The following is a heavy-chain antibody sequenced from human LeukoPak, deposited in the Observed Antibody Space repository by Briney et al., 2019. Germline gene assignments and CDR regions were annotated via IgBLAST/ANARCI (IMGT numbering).Heavy chain of an antibody. V-gene: IGHV3-30-3*01. CDR1: GFTFSSYA. CDR3: AKDPSAGSSWYTQTWFDY. CDR2: ISYDGSNK. Sequence: GGSLRLSCAASGFTFSSYAMHWVRQAPGKGLEWVAVISYDGSNKYYADSVKGRFTISRDNSKNTLYLQMNSLRAEDTAVYYCAKDPSAGSSWYTQTWFDYWGQGTLVTVSS. D-gene: IGHD6-13*01. J-gene: IGHJ4*02.